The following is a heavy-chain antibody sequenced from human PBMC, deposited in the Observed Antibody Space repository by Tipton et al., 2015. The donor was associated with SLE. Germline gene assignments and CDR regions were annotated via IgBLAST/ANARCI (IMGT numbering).Heavy chain of an antibody. CDR3: ARMDGLETGAHDH. D-gene: IGHD3/OR15-3a*01. J-gene: IGHJ5*02. V-gene: IGHV4-4*07. CDR2: LSYGGST. CDR1: GGSFSSHY. Sequence: TLSLTCTVSGGSFSSHYWSWIRQPAGKGLEWIGSLSYGGSTYYNPSLQSRVTIPGDTSKSHFSLNLNSVTAADTAVYYCARMDGLETGAHDHWGQGALVTVSS.